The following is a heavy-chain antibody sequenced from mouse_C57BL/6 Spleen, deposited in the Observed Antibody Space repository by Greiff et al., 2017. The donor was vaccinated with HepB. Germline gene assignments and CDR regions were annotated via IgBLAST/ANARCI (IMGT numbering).Heavy chain of an antibody. CDR3: ARHDGSSYWYFDV. V-gene: IGHV2-6-1*01. J-gene: IGHJ1*03. Sequence: VQLVESGPGLVAPSQSLSITCTVSGFSLTSYGVHWVRQPPGKGLEWLVVIWSDGSTTYNSAIISRLSISKYNSKSQVFLKMNSLQTDDTAMYYCARHDGSSYWYFDVWGTGTTVTVSS. D-gene: IGHD1-1*01. CDR2: IWSDGST. CDR1: GFSLTSYG.